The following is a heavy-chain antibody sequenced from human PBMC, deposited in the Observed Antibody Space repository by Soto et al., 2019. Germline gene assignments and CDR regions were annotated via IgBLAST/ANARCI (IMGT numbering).Heavy chain of an antibody. CDR1: GGSISSGGYY. D-gene: IGHD3-10*01. Sequence: PSDTLSLTCTVSGGSISSGGYYWSWIRQHPGKGLEWIGYIYYSGSTYYNPSLKSRVTISVDTSKNQFSLKLSSVTAADTAVYYCAREVLTMVRGVIYGSNFDYWGQGTLVTVSS. CDR2: IYYSGST. V-gene: IGHV4-31*03. CDR3: AREVLTMVRGVIYGSNFDY. J-gene: IGHJ4*02.